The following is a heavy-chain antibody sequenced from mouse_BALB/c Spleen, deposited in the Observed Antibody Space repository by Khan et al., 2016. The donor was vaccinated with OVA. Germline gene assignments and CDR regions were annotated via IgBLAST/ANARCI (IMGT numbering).Heavy chain of an antibody. D-gene: IGHD2-10*01. CDR1: GFSLTDYG. CDR3: ARQPYYHYYIMDY. J-gene: IGHJ4*01. CDR2: IWSDGST. V-gene: IGHV2-6-1*01. Sequence: QVQLKQSGPGLVAPSQSLSITCTISGFSLTDYGVHWVRQPPGKGLEWLVVIWSDGSTTYNSALKSRLSIITDNSKSQIFLKMNSLQTDDTAMYYWARQPYYHYYIMDYWGQGTSVTVSS.